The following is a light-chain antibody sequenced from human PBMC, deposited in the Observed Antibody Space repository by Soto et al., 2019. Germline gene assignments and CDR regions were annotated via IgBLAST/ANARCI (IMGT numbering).Light chain of an antibody. CDR2: WAS. CDR3: QQYYSTPRWT. V-gene: IGKV4-1*01. CDR1: QSVLYSSNNKNY. J-gene: IGKJ1*01. Sequence: DIVMTQSPDSLAVSLGERATINCKSSQSVLYSSNNKNYLAWYQQKPGQPPKLLIYWASTRESGVPDRFSGSGSGTDFTLTISSLQAEDVAVYYCQQYYSTPRWTFGQGTKVGIK.